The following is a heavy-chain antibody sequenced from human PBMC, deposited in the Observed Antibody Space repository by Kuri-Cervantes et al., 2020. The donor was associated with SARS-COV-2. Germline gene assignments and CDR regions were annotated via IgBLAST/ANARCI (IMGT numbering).Heavy chain of an antibody. Sequence: ETLSLTCAASGFTFDDYAMHWVRQAPGKGLEWVSLISWDGGSTYYADSVKGRFTISRDNAKNSLYLQMNSLRAEDTALYYCARVVAAPLWRLDYFDYWGQGTLVTVSS. J-gene: IGHJ4*02. CDR3: ARVVAAPLWRLDYFDY. CDR2: ISWDGGST. CDR1: GFTFDDYA. D-gene: IGHD2-15*01. V-gene: IGHV3-43D*03.